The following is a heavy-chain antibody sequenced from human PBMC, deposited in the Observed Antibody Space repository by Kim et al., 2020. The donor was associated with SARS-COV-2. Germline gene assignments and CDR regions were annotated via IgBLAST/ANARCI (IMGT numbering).Heavy chain of an antibody. CDR3: ARIGVKTGVFDY. V-gene: IGHV4-39*07. D-gene: IGHD3-3*01. CDR2: IYYSGST. J-gene: IGHJ4*02. Sequence: SETLSLTCTVSGGSISSSSYYWGWIRQPPGKGLEWIGSIYYSGSTYYNPSLKSRVTISVDTSKNQFSLKLSSVTAADTAVYYCARIGVKTGVFDYWGQGTLVTVSS. CDR1: GGSISSSSYY.